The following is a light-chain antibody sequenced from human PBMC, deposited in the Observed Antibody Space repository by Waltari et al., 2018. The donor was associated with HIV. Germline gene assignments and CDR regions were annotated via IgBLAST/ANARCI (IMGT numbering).Light chain of an antibody. CDR3: QQFKTYPLT. J-gene: IGKJ3*01. Sequence: DIQLTHSLSFLYAYVGDRVTFTCRASQGIRNSLAWYQQRPGKAPNLLIYAASTLHSGVPSRFSGSGSGTDFTLTISSLQPEDFATYYCQQFKTYPLTFGPGTKWMSN. CDR1: QGIRNS. CDR2: AAS. V-gene: IGKV1-9*01.